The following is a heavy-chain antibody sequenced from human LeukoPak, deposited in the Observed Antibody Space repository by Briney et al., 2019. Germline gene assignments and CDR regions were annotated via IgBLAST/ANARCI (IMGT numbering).Heavy chain of an antibody. V-gene: IGHV1-69*04. CDR3: ARERFGEGHYYYYGMDV. J-gene: IGHJ6*04. CDR1: GGTFSSYA. Sequence: SVKVSCTASGGTFSSYAISWVRQAPGQGLEWMGRIIPIFGIANYAQKFQGRVTITADKSTSTAYMELSSLRSEDTAVYYCARERFGEGHYYYYGMDVWGKGTTVTVSS. CDR2: IIPIFGIA. D-gene: IGHD3-10*01.